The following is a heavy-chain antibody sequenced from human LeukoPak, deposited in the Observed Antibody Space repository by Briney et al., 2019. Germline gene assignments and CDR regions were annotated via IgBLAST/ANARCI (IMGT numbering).Heavy chain of an antibody. D-gene: IGHD2-2*01. J-gene: IGHJ6*02. V-gene: IGHV3-30*18. Sequence: GRSLRLSCAAPGFTFSSYGMNWVRQAPGKGLEWVAAISYDGSNDFYEDSVKGRFTISRDNSKTTLYLQMNSLRAEDTALYYCAKGQGLYAPLRNYGMDVWGQGTTVTVSS. CDR3: AKGQGLYAPLRNYGMDV. CDR2: ISYDGSND. CDR1: GFTFSSYG.